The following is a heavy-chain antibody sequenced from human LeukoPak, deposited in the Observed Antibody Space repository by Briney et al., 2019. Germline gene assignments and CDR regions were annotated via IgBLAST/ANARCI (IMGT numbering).Heavy chain of an antibody. J-gene: IGHJ4*02. CDR3: ARDPTDVIFGVDIPYYFDY. CDR1: GFTFSSYS. Sequence: PGGSLRLSCAASGFTFSSYSMNWVRQAPGKGLEWVSSISSSSSYIYYADSVKGRFTISRDNAKNSLYLQMNSLRAEDTAVYYCARDPTDVIFGVDIPYYFDYWGQGTLVTVSS. D-gene: IGHD3-3*01. V-gene: IGHV3-21*01. CDR2: ISSSSSYI.